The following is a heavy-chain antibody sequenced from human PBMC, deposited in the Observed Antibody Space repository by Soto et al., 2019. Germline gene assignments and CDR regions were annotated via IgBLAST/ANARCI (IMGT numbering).Heavy chain of an antibody. V-gene: IGHV3-23*01. J-gene: IGHJ4*01. Sequence: SLRLSCEASGFTFSAYAMTWVRQAPGKGLEWVSTLSDDTYYAASVEGRFTISSDNSKNTLYLEMTSLRAEDTALYYCARSLGPGTHYFDDSGQGTLVTVSS. CDR1: GFTFSAYA. CDR3: ARSLGPGTHYFDD. CDR2: LSDDT. D-gene: IGHD3-16*01.